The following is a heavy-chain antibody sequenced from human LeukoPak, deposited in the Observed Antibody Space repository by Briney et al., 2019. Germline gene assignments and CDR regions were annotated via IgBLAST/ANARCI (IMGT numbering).Heavy chain of an antibody. CDR3: ARGGTGVSRDY. V-gene: IGHV1-46*01. J-gene: IGHJ4*02. CDR2: INPSDGAT. Sequence: RGASVTVSCKASGYTFTMYYIHWVRQAPGQGLEWMGMINPSDGATTYAQRFQGRVTMTRDMSTTTVYMDLRSLRAEDTAVYYCARGGTGVSRDYWGQGTLVTVAS. D-gene: IGHD3/OR15-3a*01. CDR1: GYTFTMYY.